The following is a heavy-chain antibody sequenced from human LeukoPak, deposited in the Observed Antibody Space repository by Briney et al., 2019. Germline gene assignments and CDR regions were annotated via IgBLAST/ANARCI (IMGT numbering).Heavy chain of an antibody. CDR3: ARHFVGATPDFDY. CDR2: IDPSDSDT. Sequence: GESLKISCKGSGHSFTSFWISWVRQMPGKGLEWMGKIDPSDSDTNYSPSFQGHVTISVDKSIGTAYLQWISLKASDTAMYYCARHFVGATPDFDYWGQGTLVTVSS. V-gene: IGHV5-10-1*01. J-gene: IGHJ4*02. D-gene: IGHD1-26*01. CDR1: GHSFTSFW.